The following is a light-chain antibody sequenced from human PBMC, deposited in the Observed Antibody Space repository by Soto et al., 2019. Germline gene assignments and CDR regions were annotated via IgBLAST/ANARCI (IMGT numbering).Light chain of an antibody. J-gene: IGKJ2*01. CDR1: HSISTY. CDR2: AAS. V-gene: IGKV1-39*01. CDR3: QQTYSIPYT. Sequence: DIQMTQSASFLSASVGDRVTIPCRASHSISTYLTWYQQKPGKPPKLLIYAASSLQSGVPSRFSGSGYGTDFTLTISSLQPEDFATYYCQQTYSIPYTFGQGTKLEIK.